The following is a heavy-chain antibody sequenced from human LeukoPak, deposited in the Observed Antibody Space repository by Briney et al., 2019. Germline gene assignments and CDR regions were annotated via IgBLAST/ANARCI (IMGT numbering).Heavy chain of an antibody. CDR3: ARAASGGGSSGWWTGYYYYGMDV. CDR1: GFTFSSYA. CDR2: ISSSGSTI. V-gene: IGHV3-48*03. D-gene: IGHD6-19*01. Sequence: QPGGSLRLSCVASGFTFSSYAMNWVRQAPGKGLEWVSYISSSGSTIYYADSVKGRFTISRDNAKNSLYLQMNSLRAEDTAVYYCARAASGGGSSGWWTGYYYYGMDVWGQGTTVTVSS. J-gene: IGHJ6*02.